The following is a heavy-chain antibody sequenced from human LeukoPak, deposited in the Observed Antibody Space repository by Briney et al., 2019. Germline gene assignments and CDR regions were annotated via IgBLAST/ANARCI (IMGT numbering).Heavy chain of an antibody. CDR2: ISAYNGNT. V-gene: IGHV1-18*01. CDR3: AREGGTRPPRTFSAYDPVYSRGAFDI. D-gene: IGHD5-12*01. J-gene: IGHJ3*02. Sequence: ASVKVSCKASGYTFTSYGISWVRQAPGQGLEWMGWISAYNGNTNYAQKLQGRVTMTTDTSTSTAYMELRSLRSDDTAVYYCAREGGTRPPRTFSAYDPVYSRGAFDIWGQATMVTVAS. CDR1: GYTFTSYG.